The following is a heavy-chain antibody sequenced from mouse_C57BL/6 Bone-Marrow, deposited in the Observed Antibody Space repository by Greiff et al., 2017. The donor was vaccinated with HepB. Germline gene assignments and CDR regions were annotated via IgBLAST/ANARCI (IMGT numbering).Heavy chain of an antibody. D-gene: IGHD2-1*01. Sequence: VQLKQSGPELVKPGASVKISCKASGYSFTGYYMNWVKQSPEKSLEWIGEINPSTGGTTYNQKFKAKATLTVDKSSSTAYMQLKSLTSEDSAVYYCASDLLWSITGAYWGQGTLVTVSA. CDR3: ASDLLWSITGAY. V-gene: IGHV1-42*01. CDR2: INPSTGGT. J-gene: IGHJ3*01. CDR1: GYSFTGYY.